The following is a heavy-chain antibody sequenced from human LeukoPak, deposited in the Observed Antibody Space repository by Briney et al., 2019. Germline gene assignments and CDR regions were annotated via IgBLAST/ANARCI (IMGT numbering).Heavy chain of an antibody. J-gene: IGHJ4*02. CDR1: GYTFTGYG. CDR3: ARELGYYDSSGYYFDY. CDR2: ISAYNGHT. D-gene: IGHD3-22*01. Sequence: ASVKVSCKASGYTFTGYGISWMRQAPGQGLEWMGWISAYNGHTNYPQKLQGRVTMTTDTSTNTAYMELRSLRSDDTAVYYCARELGYYDSSGYYFDYWGQGTLVTVSS. V-gene: IGHV1-18*01.